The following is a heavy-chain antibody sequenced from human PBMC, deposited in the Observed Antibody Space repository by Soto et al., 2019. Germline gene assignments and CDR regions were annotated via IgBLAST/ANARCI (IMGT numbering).Heavy chain of an antibody. CDR2: IYSRGGT. CDR1: GFTVSKNY. V-gene: IGHV3-66*01. CDR3: ARGGSGSQTVGY. J-gene: IGHJ4*02. Sequence: EVQVVESGGGLVQPGGSLRLSCAASGFTVSKNYMTWVRQAPGKGLEWVSLIYSRGGTDYAHSVKGRFTISRDNSKNMFYLQMNSLRVEDTAVYYCARGGSGSQTVGYWGQGARVTVSS. D-gene: IGHD1-26*01.